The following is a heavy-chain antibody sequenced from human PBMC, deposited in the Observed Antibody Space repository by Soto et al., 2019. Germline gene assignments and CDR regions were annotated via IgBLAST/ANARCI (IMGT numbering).Heavy chain of an antibody. J-gene: IGHJ4*02. V-gene: IGHV3-30-3*01. CDR1: GFSFSNHA. Sequence: GGSLRLSCAAYGFSFSNHAIHWVRQAPGKGLDWVAVISSDGSNQYHADSVKGRFTISRDNSKNTLYLQMNNLRTEDTAIYYCARAVSVVSLIDYWGQGTLVTVSS. CDR3: ARAVSVVSLIDY. CDR2: ISSDGSNQ. D-gene: IGHD3-22*01.